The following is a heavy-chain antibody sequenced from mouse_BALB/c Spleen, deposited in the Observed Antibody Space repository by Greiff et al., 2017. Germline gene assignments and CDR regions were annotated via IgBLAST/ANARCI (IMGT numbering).Heavy chain of an antibody. Sequence: EVHLVESGGGLVKPGGSLKLSCAASGFTFSSYAMSWVRQSPEKRLEWVAEISSGGSYTYYPDTVTGRFTISRDNAKNTLYLEMSSLRSEDTAMYYCAREDGTDYFDYWGQGTTLTVSS. CDR1: GFTFSSYA. CDR3: AREDGTDYFDY. CDR2: ISSGGSYT. V-gene: IGHV5-9-4*01. D-gene: IGHD1-1*01. J-gene: IGHJ2*01.